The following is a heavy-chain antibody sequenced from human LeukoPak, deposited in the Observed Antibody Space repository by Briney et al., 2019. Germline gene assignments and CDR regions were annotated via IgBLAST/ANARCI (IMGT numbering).Heavy chain of an antibody. CDR2: INPSGTT. Sequence: ASVKVSCKASGYTFTNYCMHWVRQAPGQGLEWMGLINPSGTTTYEQIFQGRVIMTRDTSTSTMYMELSSLRSDDTAVYYCAKCSGTGTTRWFDPWGQGTLVTVSS. CDR1: GYTFTNYC. V-gene: IGHV1-46*01. D-gene: IGHD1-7*01. CDR3: AKCSGTGTTRWFDP. J-gene: IGHJ5*02.